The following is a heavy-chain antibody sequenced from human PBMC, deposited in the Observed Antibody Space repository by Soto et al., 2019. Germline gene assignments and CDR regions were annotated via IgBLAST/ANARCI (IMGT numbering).Heavy chain of an antibody. CDR3: ARDSDYGDYEDYGMDV. J-gene: IGHJ6*02. V-gene: IGHV4-30-2*01. CDR2: IYHSGST. D-gene: IGHD4-17*01. CDR1: GGSISSGGYS. Sequence: PSETLSLTCAVSGGSISSGGYSWSWIRQPPGKGLEWIGYIYHSGSTYYNPSLKSRVTISVDRSKNQFSLKLSSVTAADTAVYYCARDSDYGDYEDYGMDVWGQGTTVTVS.